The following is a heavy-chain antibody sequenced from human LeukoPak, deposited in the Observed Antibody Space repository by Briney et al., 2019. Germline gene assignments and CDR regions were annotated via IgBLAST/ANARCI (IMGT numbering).Heavy chain of an antibody. CDR1: GGSISNYY. CDR2: IYYSGST. D-gene: IGHD3-10*01. Sequence: SETLSLTCTVSGGSISNYYWSWIRQPPGKGLEWIGYIYYSGSTNYNPSLKSRVTISVDTSKNQFSLKLSSVTAADTAVYYCARGDYGSGSYSYLDYWGQGTLVTVSS. J-gene: IGHJ4*02. CDR3: ARGDYGSGSYSYLDY. V-gene: IGHV4-59*01.